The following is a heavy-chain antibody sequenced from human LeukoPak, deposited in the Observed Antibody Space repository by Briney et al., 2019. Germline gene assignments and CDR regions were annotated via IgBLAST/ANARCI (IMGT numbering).Heavy chain of an antibody. CDR1: GGTFSSYT. J-gene: IGHJ4*02. Sequence: SVKVSCKPSGGTFSSYTISWVRQAPGQGLEWKGRIIPILGIANYAQKFQGRVTITADKSTSTAHMELSSLRSEDTAVYYCARDRGRRYYDSSGYQPLDYWGQGTLVTVSS. CDR2: IIPILGIA. CDR3: ARDRGRRYYDSSGYQPLDY. V-gene: IGHV1-69*04. D-gene: IGHD3-22*01.